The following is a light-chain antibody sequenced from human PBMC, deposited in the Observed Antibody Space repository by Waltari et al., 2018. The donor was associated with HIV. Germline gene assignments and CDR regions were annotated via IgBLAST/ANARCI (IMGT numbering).Light chain of an antibody. CDR3: CSCPRSGIRYV. J-gene: IGLJ1*01. V-gene: IGLV2-23*02. CDR2: EVT. CDR1: SSNVGSDDL. Sequence: QSALTQPVSVSGSPGQSITISCTGTSSNVGSDDLVSWYQQHPGEAPKLIIYEVTKRPPGVSTRFSGAKSGNTASLTISGLQAEDEADYYCCSCPRSGIRYVFGTGTKVTVL.